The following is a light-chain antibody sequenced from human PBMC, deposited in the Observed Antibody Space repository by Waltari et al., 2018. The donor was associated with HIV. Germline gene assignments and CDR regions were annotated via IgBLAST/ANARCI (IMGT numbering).Light chain of an antibody. V-gene: IGLV1-51*02. CDR3: ATWDSGLSALV. Sequence: QSVLTQPPSVSAAPGQKVTISCPGATSTIATNYVSLYPQFPGKAPKLLMFEDNKRPSGIPDRFSASRSGTSATLDITGLQTGDEADYHCATWDSGLSALVFGGGTRLTVL. CDR2: EDN. CDR1: TSTIATNY. J-gene: IGLJ2*01.